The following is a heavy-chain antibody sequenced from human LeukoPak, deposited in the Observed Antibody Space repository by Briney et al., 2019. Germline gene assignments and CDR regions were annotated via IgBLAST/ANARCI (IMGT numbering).Heavy chain of an antibody. V-gene: IGHV4-4*07. D-gene: IGHD6-13*01. CDR2: IYTSGST. CDR1: GGSVSSYY. CDR3: ARDLSHSSSWPPDY. Sequence: SEALSLTCTVSGGSVSSYYWSWIRQPAGKGLEWIGRIYTSGSTNYNPSLKSRVTMSVDTSKNQFSLKLSSVTAADTAVYYCARDLSHSSSWPPDYWGQRTLVTVSS. J-gene: IGHJ4*02.